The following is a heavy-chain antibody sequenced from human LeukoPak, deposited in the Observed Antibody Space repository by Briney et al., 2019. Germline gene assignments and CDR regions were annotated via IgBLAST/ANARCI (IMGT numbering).Heavy chain of an antibody. D-gene: IGHD6-13*01. CDR1: GGSISSASYY. CDR2: IYTSGST. V-gene: IGHV4-61*02. CDR3: AMRERLAAAFDY. Sequence: SQTLSLTCTVSGGSISSASYYWSWIRQPAGKGLEWIGRIYTSGSTNYNPSLKSRVTISVDTSKNQFSVKLSSVTAADTAVYYCAMRERLAAAFDYWGQGTLVTVSS. J-gene: IGHJ4*02.